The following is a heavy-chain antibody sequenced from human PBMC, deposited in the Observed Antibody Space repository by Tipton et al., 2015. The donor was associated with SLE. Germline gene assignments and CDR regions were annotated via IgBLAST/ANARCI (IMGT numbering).Heavy chain of an antibody. CDR2: INHSGST. V-gene: IGHV4-34*01. Sequence: TLSLTCAVYGGSFSGYYWSWIRQPPGKGLEWIGEINHSGSTNYNPSLKSRVTISINTSKNQFSLNLSSVTAADTAVYFCARGVRYSSGQSAFDICGQGTMVSVSS. D-gene: IGHD6-25*01. CDR1: GGSFSGYY. J-gene: IGHJ3*02. CDR3: ARGVRYSSGQSAFDI.